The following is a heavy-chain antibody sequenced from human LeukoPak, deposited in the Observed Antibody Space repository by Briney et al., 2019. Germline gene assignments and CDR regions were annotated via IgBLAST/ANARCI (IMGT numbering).Heavy chain of an antibody. D-gene: IGHD6-13*01. CDR3: ARVAAAGPIPYFDY. CDR1: GASVSSSTYY. J-gene: IGHJ4*02. CDR2: VFYSGRT. V-gene: IGHV4-39*01. Sequence: PSETLSLTCTVSGASVSSSTYYWGWIRQPPGKGLEWIGSVFYSGRTYPNPSLKSRVTMSVDSSKNQFSLKLSSVTAADTAVYYCARVAAAGPIPYFDYWGQGTLVTVSS.